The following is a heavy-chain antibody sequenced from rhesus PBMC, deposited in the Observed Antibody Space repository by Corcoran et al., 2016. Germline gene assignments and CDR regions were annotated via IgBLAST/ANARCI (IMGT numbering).Heavy chain of an antibody. D-gene: IGHD6-43*01. Sequence: QVTLKESGPALVKPTQTLTLTCTFSGFSISTSGTGVGWIRQPPGKAREGLANIYWNDKKNYSTSLKSRLTISKDTSKNQVVLTMTNMDPLDTAIYYCARVRAAAKDYWGQGVLVTVSS. CDR2: IYWNDKK. CDR1: GFSISTSGTG. J-gene: IGHJ4*01. V-gene: IGHV2-95*01. CDR3: ARVRAAAKDY.